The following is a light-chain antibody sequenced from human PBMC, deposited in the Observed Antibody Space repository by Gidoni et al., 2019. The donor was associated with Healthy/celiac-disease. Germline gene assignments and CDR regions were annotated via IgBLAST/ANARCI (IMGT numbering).Light chain of an antibody. CDR3: QQYGSSSWT. V-gene: IGKV3-20*01. Sequence: EVVLTQPPGTLSLSPGERATLSCRASQSVSSSYLTWYQQKPGEAPRLLIYGASSRATGIPDRFSGSGCGTDFTLTISRLEPENFAVYYCQQYGSSSWTFGQGTKVEIK. J-gene: IGKJ1*01. CDR1: QSVSSSY. CDR2: GAS.